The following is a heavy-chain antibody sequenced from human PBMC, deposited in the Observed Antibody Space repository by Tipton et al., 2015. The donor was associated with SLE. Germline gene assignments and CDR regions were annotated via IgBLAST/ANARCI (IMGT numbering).Heavy chain of an antibody. Sequence: SLRLSCSASGFTFINYEVNWIRQAPGKGLEWVSTITATDYFTYYTDSVKGRFTISRDDSKNILYLQMNALRVEDTAVYYCAKLGVGTTDLDYWGQGTLVSVSS. D-gene: IGHD1-1*01. CDR3: AKLGVGTTDLDY. CDR1: GFTFINYE. CDR2: ITATDYFT. J-gene: IGHJ4*02. V-gene: IGHV3-23*01.